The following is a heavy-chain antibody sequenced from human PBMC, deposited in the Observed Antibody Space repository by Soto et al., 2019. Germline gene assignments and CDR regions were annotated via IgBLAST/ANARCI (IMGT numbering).Heavy chain of an antibody. D-gene: IGHD6-13*01. Sequence: EVQLVESGGGLVKPGGSMRLSCAASGFNFSSYSMNWVRQAPGNGREWVSSISRSSSYIYYALSVKGRFTISRDNAKNSLYLQMNSLIAEDTAVYYCARELVRQNKWGQGTLVTVFS. CDR2: ISRSSSYI. CDR3: ARELVRQNK. V-gene: IGHV3-21*01. J-gene: IGHJ4*02. CDR1: GFNFSSYS.